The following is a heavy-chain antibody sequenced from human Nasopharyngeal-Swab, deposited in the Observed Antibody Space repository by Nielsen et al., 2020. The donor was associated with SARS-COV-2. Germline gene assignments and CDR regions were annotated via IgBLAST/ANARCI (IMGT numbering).Heavy chain of an antibody. Sequence: GESLKISCAASGFTFSSYSMNWVRQAPGKGLEWVSSISSSSSYIYYADSVKGRFTISRDNAKNSLYLQMNSLRAEDTAVYYCARDPRGPLARGPFFDYWGQGTLVTVSS. J-gene: IGHJ4*02. V-gene: IGHV3-21*01. CDR3: ARDPRGPLARGPFFDY. CDR2: ISSSSSYI. CDR1: GFTFSSYS. D-gene: IGHD3-10*01.